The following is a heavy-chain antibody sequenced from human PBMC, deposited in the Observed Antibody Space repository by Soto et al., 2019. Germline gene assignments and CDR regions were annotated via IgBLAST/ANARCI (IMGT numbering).Heavy chain of an antibody. CDR1: GGSISSYY. CDR3: ARRYGDYFDF. Sequence: SVTLSLTCTVSGGSISSYYWSWIRQPPGRGLEWIGYIYYSGSTNYNPSLKSRVTISVDTSKNQFSLKLSSVTAADTAVYYCARRYGDYFDFWGQGTLVTVSS. V-gene: IGHV4-59*08. J-gene: IGHJ4*02. CDR2: IYYSGST. D-gene: IGHD4-17*01.